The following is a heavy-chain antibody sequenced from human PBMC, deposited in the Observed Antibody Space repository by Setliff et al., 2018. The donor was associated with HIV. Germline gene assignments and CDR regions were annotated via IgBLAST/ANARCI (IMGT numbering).Heavy chain of an antibody. CDR1: GFTFSNYK. J-gene: IGHJ4*02. CDR2: ISTTSTTI. CDR3: AKDKGQKYADY. D-gene: IGHD3-10*01. Sequence: PGGSLRLSCAASGFTFSNYKMNWVRQAPGKGLEWISYISTTSTTIYYADSVKGRFTISRDNAKNSLYLQMNSLRAEDTAVYYCAKDKGQKYADYWGQGTVVTVSS. V-gene: IGHV3-48*01.